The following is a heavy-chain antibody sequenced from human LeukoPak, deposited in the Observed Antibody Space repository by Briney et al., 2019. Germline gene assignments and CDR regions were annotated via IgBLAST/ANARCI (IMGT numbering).Heavy chain of an antibody. Sequence: GGSLRLSCATSGFPFETNAMSWVRQAPGKGLEWVATIGNTETFYADSVTGRFTISRDNSKNTLYLQMNSLRAEDTAVYYCAKGYGYSSSWTSNYYFYGLDVWGQGTTVTVSS. J-gene: IGHJ6*02. CDR3: AKGYGYSSSWTSNYYFYGLDV. V-gene: IGHV3-23*01. CDR1: GFPFETNA. CDR2: IGNTET. D-gene: IGHD6-13*01.